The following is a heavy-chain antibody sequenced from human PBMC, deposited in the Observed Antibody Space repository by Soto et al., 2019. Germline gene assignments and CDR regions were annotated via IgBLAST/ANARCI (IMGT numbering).Heavy chain of an antibody. CDR1: GGSISSYY. CDR2: IYYSGST. Sequence: SAETLSLTCTVSGGSISSYYWSWIRQPPGKGLEWIGYIYYSGSTNYNPSLKSRVTISVDTSKNQFSLRLSSVTAADTAVYYCARRYGSAFDIWGQRTMVT. CDR3: ARRYGSAFDI. J-gene: IGHJ3*02. D-gene: IGHD1-26*01. V-gene: IGHV4-59*08.